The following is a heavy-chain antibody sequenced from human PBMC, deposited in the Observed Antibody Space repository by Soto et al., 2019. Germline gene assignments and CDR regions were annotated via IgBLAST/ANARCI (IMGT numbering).Heavy chain of an antibody. Sequence: SVKVSCKASGGTFSSYAISWVRQAPGQGLEWMGGIIPIFGTANYAQKFQGRATITADESTSTAYMELSSLRSEDTAVYYCASSGKHGYSYGYDYYYYYGMDVWGQGTTVTVSS. J-gene: IGHJ6*02. V-gene: IGHV1-69*13. CDR2: IIPIFGTA. CDR3: ASSGKHGYSYGYDYYYYYGMDV. D-gene: IGHD5-18*01. CDR1: GGTFSSYA.